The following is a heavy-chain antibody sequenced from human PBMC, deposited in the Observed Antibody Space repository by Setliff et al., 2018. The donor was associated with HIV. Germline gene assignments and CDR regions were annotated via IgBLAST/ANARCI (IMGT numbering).Heavy chain of an antibody. V-gene: IGHV3-66*02. CDR1: GFTVSSNE. CDR3: ARDRVNEGLPFDI. CDR2: ISGGST. D-gene: IGHD2-15*01. Sequence: GGSLRLSCAASGFTVSSNEMSWVRQAPGKGLEWVSSISGGSTYYADSVKGRFIISRDNSKNTLYLQMNSLRAEDTAVYYCARDRVNEGLPFDIWGRGTMVTVSS. J-gene: IGHJ3*02.